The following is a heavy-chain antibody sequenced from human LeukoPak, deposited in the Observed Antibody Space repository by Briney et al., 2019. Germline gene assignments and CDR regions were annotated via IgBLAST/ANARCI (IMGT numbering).Heavy chain of an antibody. D-gene: IGHD3-22*01. CDR1: GFTFGSYG. V-gene: IGHV3-23*01. Sequence: GGSLRLSCAASGFTFGSYGMSWVRQAPGKGLEWVSFITPNADRASYADSVKGRFTISRDNPRNTLYMQTNSLRDEDTAVYYCAIMHGYYDGSGYWVQWGQGTLVTVSS. CDR3: AIMHGYYDGSGYWVQ. CDR2: ITPNADRA. J-gene: IGHJ1*01.